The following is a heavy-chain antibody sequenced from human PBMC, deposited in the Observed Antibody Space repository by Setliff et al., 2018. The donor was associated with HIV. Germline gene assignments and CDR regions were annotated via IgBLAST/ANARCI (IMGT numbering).Heavy chain of an antibody. D-gene: IGHD2-21*02. V-gene: IGHV4-39*01. Sequence: SETLSLTCTVSGGSISSSSYYWGWIRQPPGKGLEWIGSLYYSGSTCYNPSLKSRVTMSVDTSKNQFSLKLSSVTAADTAVYYCARRIAPGWWGGNSGDAFDLWGQGTMVTVSS. J-gene: IGHJ3*01. CDR1: GGSISSSSYY. CDR3: ARRIAPGWWGGNSGDAFDL. CDR2: LYYSGST.